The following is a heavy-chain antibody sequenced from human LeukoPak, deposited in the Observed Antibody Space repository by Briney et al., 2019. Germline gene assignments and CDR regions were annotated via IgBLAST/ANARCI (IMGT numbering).Heavy chain of an antibody. V-gene: IGHV1-2*06. CDR3: ARDLVGGIWSAGF. CDR2: ITPNTGDT. J-gene: IGHJ4*02. CDR1: GYTFTGYY. D-gene: IGHD3-3*01. Sequence: ASVKVSCKASGYTFTGYYVHWVRQAPGQGLEWMGRITPNTGDTIYAQRVQGRATMTRDTSISAAYMDLSSLRSDDTAIYYCARDLVGGIWSAGFWGQGTLVTVSS.